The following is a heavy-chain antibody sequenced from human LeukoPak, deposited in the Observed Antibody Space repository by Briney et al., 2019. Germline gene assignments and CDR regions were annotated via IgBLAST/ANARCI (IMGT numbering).Heavy chain of an antibody. V-gene: IGHV4-59*01. CDR2: VDHTGST. Sequence: SETLSLTCTVSDDSITMYYWTWIRQPPGEGLEWIGYVDHTGSTKFNPSLNGRVSISRDTSNNFFSLRLLSVTAADTAVDFCARGRVSSSTWYSTYYYFFYMDFWGKGTTVTVSS. CDR3: ARGRVSSSTWYSTYYYFFYMDF. CDR1: DDSITMYY. J-gene: IGHJ6*03. D-gene: IGHD4-11*01.